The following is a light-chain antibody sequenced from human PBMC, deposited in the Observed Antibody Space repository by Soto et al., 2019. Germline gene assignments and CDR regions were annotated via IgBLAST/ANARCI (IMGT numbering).Light chain of an antibody. CDR3: QQYSSLRT. CDR2: QAS. CDR1: QTVRTY. J-gene: IGKJ1*01. Sequence: DIQLSQSPSTLSASVGDRVTISCRASQTVRTYLAWYQQKPGKAPKLLIFQASTLQSGVPSRFSGSGSGTEFPLTISILQPDDVATNYCQQYSSLRTFGQGTKVDMK. V-gene: IGKV1-5*03.